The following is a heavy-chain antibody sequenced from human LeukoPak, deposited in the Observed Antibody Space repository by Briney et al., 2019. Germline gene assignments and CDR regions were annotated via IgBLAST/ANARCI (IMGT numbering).Heavy chain of an antibody. V-gene: IGHV1-18*01. D-gene: IGHD4-23*01. Sequence: ASVKVSCKASDYTFTRYAIIWVRQAPGHGLEWMGWIIPYNGNTNYDQKLQGRVTMTTDTSTSTAYMEVRSLTSNDTAVYYCARAKAVDDAFDIWGQGTMVAISS. J-gene: IGHJ3*02. CDR1: DYTFTRYA. CDR3: ARAKAVDDAFDI. CDR2: IIPYNGNT.